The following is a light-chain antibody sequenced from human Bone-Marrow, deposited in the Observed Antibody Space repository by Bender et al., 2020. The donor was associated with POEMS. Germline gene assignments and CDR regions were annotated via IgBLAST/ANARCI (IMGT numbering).Light chain of an antibody. CDR3: NSFTTANTRV. J-gene: IGLJ3*02. V-gene: IGLV2-14*02. CDR1: SGDVGTYNL. Sequence: QSALTQPASVSGSPGQSITISCTGISGDVGTYNLVSWYQQHPGKAPKLIIFDVIKRPSGISNRFSGSQSGNTASLTISGLQSDDEADYYCNSFTTANTRVFGGGTKLTVL. CDR2: DVI.